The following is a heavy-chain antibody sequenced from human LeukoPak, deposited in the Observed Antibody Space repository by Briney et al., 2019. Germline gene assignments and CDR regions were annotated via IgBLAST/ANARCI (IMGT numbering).Heavy chain of an antibody. CDR1: DGSISSYY. CDR3: ARGFGIPGTSTFDY. CDR2: IYYSGST. Sequence: SETLSLTCTVSDGSISSYYWSWIRQPPGKGLEWIGYIYYSGSTNYNPSLKSRVTISVDTSKNQFSLKLSSVTAADTAVYYCARGFGIPGTSTFDYWGQGTLVTVSS. V-gene: IGHV4-59*01. D-gene: IGHD1-14*01. J-gene: IGHJ4*02.